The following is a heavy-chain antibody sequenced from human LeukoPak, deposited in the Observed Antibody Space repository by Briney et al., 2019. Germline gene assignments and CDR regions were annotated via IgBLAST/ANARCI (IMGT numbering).Heavy chain of an antibody. CDR1: GGAFSGYY. V-gene: IGHV4-34*01. J-gene: IGHJ4*02. Sequence: SETLSLTCAVYGGAFSGYYWSWIRQPPGKGLEWIGEINHSGSINYNPSLKSRLTISVDTSKNQFSLKLSSVTAADTAVYYCARRKSDRSSWFPGISNYFDYWGQGALVTVSS. CDR2: INHSGSI. CDR3: ARRKSDRSSWFPGISNYFDY. D-gene: IGHD6-13*01.